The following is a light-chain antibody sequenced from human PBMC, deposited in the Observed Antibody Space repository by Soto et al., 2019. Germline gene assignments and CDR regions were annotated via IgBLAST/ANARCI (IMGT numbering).Light chain of an antibody. J-gene: IGLJ2*01. CDR3: CSYSSRSPFV. CDR2: EVT. Sequence: QSALTQPASVSGSPGQSITISCTGTSSDVGNYDYVSWYQQYPGKAPKLMISEVTKRPSGVSIRFSGSKSGNTASLTISGLQPEDEADYYCCSYSSRSPFVFGGGTKLTVL. CDR1: SSDVGNYDY. V-gene: IGLV2-23*02.